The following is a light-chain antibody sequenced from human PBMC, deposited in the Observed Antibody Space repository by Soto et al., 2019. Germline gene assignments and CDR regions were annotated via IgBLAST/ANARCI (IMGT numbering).Light chain of an antibody. CDR1: QTISSW. V-gene: IGKV1-5*01. CDR3: QHYNSYPYT. CDR2: DAS. J-gene: IGKJ5*01. Sequence: DIQMTQSPSTLSASAGDRVTITCRASQTISSWLAWYQQKPGKAPKLLIYDASTLASGAPSRFSGSGSGTEFTLTISSLQPDDFATYYCQHYNSYPYTLGQGTRLEIK.